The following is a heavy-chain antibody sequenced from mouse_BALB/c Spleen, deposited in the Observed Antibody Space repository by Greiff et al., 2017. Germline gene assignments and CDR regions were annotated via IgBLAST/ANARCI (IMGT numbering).Heavy chain of an antibody. CDR3: NAYGNYEDYAMDY. CDR2: IDPENGDT. Sequence: EVKLMESGAELVRSGASVKLSCTASGFNIKDYYMHWVKQRPEQGLEWIGWIDPENGDTEYAPKFQGKATMTADTSSNTAYLQLSSLTSEDTAVYYCNAYGNYEDYAMDYWGQGTSVTVSS. V-gene: IGHV14-4*02. J-gene: IGHJ4*01. CDR1: GFNIKDYY. D-gene: IGHD2-1*01.